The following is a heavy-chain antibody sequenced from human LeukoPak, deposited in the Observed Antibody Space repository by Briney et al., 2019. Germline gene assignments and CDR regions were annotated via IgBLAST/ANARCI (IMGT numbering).Heavy chain of an antibody. J-gene: IGHJ4*02. CDR1: GGSISSGGYY. D-gene: IGHD5-18*01. V-gene: IGHV4-31*03. CDR3: ASSEAAMGRNFDY. Sequence: SSQTLFLTCTVSGGSISSGGYYWSWIRQHPGKGLEWIGYIYYSGSTYYNPSLKSRVTISVDTSKNQFSLKLSSVTAADTAVYYCASSEAAMGRNFDYWGQGTLVTVSS. CDR2: IYYSGST.